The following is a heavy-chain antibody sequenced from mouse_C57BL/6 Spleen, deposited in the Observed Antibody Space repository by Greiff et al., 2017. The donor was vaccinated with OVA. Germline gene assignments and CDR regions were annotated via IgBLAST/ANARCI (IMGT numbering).Heavy chain of an antibody. CDR1: GFTFSSYA. J-gene: IGHJ3*01. D-gene: IGHD2-1*01. V-gene: IGHV5-9-1*02. Sequence: EVMLVESGEGLVKPGGSLKLSCAASGFTFSSYAMSWVRQTPEKRLEWVAYISSGGDYIYYADTVKGRFTISRDNARNTLYLQMSSLKSEDTAMYYCTRDYYGNFRFAYWGQGTLVTVSA. CDR2: ISSGGDYI. CDR3: TRDYYGNFRFAY.